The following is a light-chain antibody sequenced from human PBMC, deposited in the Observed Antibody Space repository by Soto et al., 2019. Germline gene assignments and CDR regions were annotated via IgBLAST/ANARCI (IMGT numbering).Light chain of an antibody. CDR3: QQLNNYPST. CDR1: QDISSY. Sequence: IQFTQSPSLLSASVGDRVTIACRSSQDISSYLGWYQQKPGKAPKLLIYAASTLQSGVPSRFSGSGSGTDFTLTINSLQPEDFATYFCQQLNNYPSTFGGGTKVDIK. V-gene: IGKV1-9*01. J-gene: IGKJ4*01. CDR2: AAS.